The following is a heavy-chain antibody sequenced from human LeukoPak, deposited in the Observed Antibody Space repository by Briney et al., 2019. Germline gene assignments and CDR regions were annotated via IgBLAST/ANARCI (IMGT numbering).Heavy chain of an antibody. V-gene: IGHV4-4*07. CDR3: ARGPWNGPHLVARYYGMDV. CDR1: GGSISSYY. D-gene: IGHD1-1*01. J-gene: IGHJ6*02. CDR2: IYTSGST. Sequence: SETLSLTCTVSGGSISSYYWSWIRQPAGKGLEWIGRIYTSGSTNYNLSLKSRVTMSVDTSKNQFSLKMSSVTAADTAVYYCARGPWNGPHLVARYYGMDVWGQGTTVTVSS.